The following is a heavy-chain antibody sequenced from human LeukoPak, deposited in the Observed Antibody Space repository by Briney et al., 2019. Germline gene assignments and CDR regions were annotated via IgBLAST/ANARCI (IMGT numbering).Heavy chain of an antibody. CDR2: ISSDSRHI. V-gene: IGHV3-21*01. CDR1: GFTFSTYS. Sequence: GGSLRLSCAASGFTFSTYSMNWVRQAPGKGLEWVSSISSDSRHIYYTDSVKGRFTISRDNAKNSLYLQMNSLRAEDTAVYYCARLYGDSTSCYADDYWGQGTLVTVSS. J-gene: IGHJ4*02. D-gene: IGHD2-2*01. CDR3: ARLYGDSTSCYADDY.